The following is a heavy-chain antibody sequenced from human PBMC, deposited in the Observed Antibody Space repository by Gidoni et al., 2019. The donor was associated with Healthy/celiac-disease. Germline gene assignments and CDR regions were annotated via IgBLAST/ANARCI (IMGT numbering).Heavy chain of an antibody. CDR3: ATDRRGGSSSVMDWYFDL. CDR1: GYTFTDYY. D-gene: IGHD6-6*01. Sequence: EVQLVQSGAEVKKPGATVKLSCKVSGYTFTDYYMHWVQQAPGKGRECMGLVDPEEGETIYAEKFQGRVTITADTSTYTAYMELSSLRSEDTAVYYCATDRRGGSSSVMDWYFDLWGRGTLVTVSS. J-gene: IGHJ2*01. CDR2: VDPEEGET. V-gene: IGHV1-69-2*01.